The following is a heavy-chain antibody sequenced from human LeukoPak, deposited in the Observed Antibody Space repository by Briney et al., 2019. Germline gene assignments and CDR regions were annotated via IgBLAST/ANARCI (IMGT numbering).Heavy chain of an antibody. CDR2: ISSSGSTI. CDR1: GFTFSSYE. V-gene: IGHV3-48*03. CDR3: AELGITMIGGV. D-gene: IGHD3-10*02. Sequence: PGGSLRLSCAASGFTFSSYEMNWVRQAPGKGLEWVSYISSSGSTIYYADSVKGRLPISRDNAKNSLYLQMNSLRAEDTAVYYCAELGITMIGGVWGKGTTVTISS. J-gene: IGHJ6*04.